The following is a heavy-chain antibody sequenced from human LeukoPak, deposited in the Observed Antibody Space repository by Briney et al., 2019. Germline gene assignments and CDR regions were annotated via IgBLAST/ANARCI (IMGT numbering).Heavy chain of an antibody. D-gene: IGHD1-26*01. J-gene: IGHJ3*02. V-gene: IGHV3-53*01. CDR1: GFTVSNNY. CDR3: ARGGDIVGTSRSAFDI. CDR2: IYSSGST. Sequence: GGSLRLSCAASGFTVSNNYMSWVRQAPGKGLEWVSLIYSSGSTDYADSVKGRFTISRDNSKNTLYLQMNSLRDEDTAVYYCARGGDIVGTSRSAFDIWGQGTMSPSLQ.